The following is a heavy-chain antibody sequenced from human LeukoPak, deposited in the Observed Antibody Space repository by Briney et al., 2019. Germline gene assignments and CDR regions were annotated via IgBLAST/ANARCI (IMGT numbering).Heavy chain of an antibody. CDR1: GGSIRGYY. D-gene: IGHD2/OR15-2a*01. V-gene: IGHV4-59*01. CDR2: IYSSGST. J-gene: IGHJ4*02. Sequence: SETLSLTCNVSGGSIRGYYWSWIRQPPGKGLEWIGYIYSSGSTNYNPSLKSRVTMSVDTSKNQFSLKVNSVTAADTAVYYCARTRGSQISMAYLDYWGQGTLVAVSS. CDR3: ARTRGSQISMAYLDY.